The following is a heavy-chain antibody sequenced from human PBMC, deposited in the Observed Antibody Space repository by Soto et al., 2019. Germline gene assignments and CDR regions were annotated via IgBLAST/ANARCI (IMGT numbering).Heavy chain of an antibody. CDR3: ASGSSRLRYFDY. D-gene: IGHD6-13*01. J-gene: IGHJ4*02. V-gene: IGHV1-69*02. CDR1: GGTFSTYT. CDR2: IIPIIGII. Sequence: ASVKVSCKASGGTFSTYTITWVRQAPGQGLEWMGRIIPIIGIINYAQKFQGRVTITADKSTSTAYMELSSLRSEDTAVYYCASGSSRLRYFDYWGQGTLVTVSS.